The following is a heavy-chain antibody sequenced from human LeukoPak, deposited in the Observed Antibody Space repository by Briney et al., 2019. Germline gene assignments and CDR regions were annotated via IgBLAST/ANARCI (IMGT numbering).Heavy chain of an antibody. CDR3: ARAGYNYRFDY. CDR1: GGSFSGYY. CDR2: INHSGST. J-gene: IGHJ4*02. V-gene: IGHV4-34*01. Sequence: SETLSLTCAVYGGSFSGYYWSWIRQPPGKGLEWIGEINHSGSTNYNPSLKSRVTISVDTSKNQFSLKLNSVTAADTAVYYCARAGYNYRFDYWGQGTLVTVSS. D-gene: IGHD5-24*01.